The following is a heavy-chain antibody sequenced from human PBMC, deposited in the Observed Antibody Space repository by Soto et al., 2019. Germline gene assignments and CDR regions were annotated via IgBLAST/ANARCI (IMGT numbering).Heavy chain of an antibody. D-gene: IGHD7-27*01. V-gene: IGHV3-73*01. J-gene: IGHJ3*02. Sequence: EVQLVESGGGLVQPGGSLKLSCAASGFTFSGSAMHWVRQASGKGLEWVGRIRSKASSYATAYAASVKGRFTISRDDSKNTAYLQMNSLKTEDTAVYYCTRTGDDAFDIWGQGTMVTVSS. CDR1: GFTFSGSA. CDR2: IRSKASSYAT. CDR3: TRTGDDAFDI.